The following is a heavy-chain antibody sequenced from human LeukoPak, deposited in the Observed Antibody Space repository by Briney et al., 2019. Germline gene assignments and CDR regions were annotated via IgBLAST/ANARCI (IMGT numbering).Heavy chain of an antibody. CDR3: ARVGKYSSSWYDP. J-gene: IGHJ5*02. CDR2: IIPILGIA. V-gene: IGHV1-69*02. D-gene: IGHD6-13*01. CDR1: GGTFSSYT. Sequence: SVKVSCKASGGTFSSYTISWVRQAPGQGLEWMGRIIPILGIANYAQKFQGRVTITADKSTSTAYMELSSLRSEDTAVYYCARVGKYSSSWYDPWGLGTLVTVSS.